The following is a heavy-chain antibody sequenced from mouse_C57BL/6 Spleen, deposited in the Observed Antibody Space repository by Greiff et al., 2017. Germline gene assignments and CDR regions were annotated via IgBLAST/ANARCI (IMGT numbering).Heavy chain of an antibody. D-gene: IGHD2-2*01. Sequence: DVKLQESGPGLVKPSQSLSLTCSVTGYSITSGYYWNWIRQFPGNKLEWMGYISYDGSNNYNPSLKNRISITRDTSKNHFFLKLNSVTTEDTATYYCARVDYGYDDYYAMDYWGQGTSVTVSS. CDR2: ISYDGSN. CDR3: ARVDYGYDDYYAMDY. J-gene: IGHJ4*01. CDR1: GYSITSGYY. V-gene: IGHV3-6*01.